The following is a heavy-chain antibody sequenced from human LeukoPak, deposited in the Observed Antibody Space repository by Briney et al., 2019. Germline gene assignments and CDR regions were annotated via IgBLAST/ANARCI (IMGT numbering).Heavy chain of an antibody. J-gene: IGHJ4*02. CDR3: ARAPGAALD. CDR2: IYYSGIT. D-gene: IGHD2-15*01. Sequence: SETLSLTCTVSGGSISSYYWSWIRQPPGKGLECIGYIYYSGITNYNPSLKSRVTISIQMSKSQFSLKLNSVTAADTAVYYCARAPGAALDWGQGTLVTVSS. CDR1: GGSISSYY. V-gene: IGHV4-59*12.